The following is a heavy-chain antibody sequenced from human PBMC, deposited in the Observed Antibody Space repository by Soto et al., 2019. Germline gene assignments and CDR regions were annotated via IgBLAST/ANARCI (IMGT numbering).Heavy chain of an antibody. CDR2: ISYDGSNK. V-gene: IGHV3-30*18. CDR1: GFTFSSYG. J-gene: IGHJ6*02. CDR3: AKRLEKVAYYGMDV. D-gene: IGHD3-16*01. Sequence: GGSLRLSCAASGFTFSSYGMHWVRQAPGKGLEWVAVISYDGSNKYYADSVKGRFTISRDNSKNTLYLQMNSLRAEDTAVYYCAKRLEKVAYYGMDVWGQGTTVTVSS.